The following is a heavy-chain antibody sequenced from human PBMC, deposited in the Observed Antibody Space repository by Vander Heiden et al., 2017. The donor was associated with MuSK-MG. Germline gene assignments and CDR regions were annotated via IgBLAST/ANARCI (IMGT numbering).Heavy chain of an antibody. CDR1: GFTFSSYS. D-gene: IGHD2-2*01. CDR3: ARDANPMYYYYGMDV. Sequence: EVQLVESGGGLVKPGGSLRLSCAASGFTFSSYSMNWVRQAPGKGLEWVSSISSSSSYIYYADSVKGRFTISRDNAKNSLYLQMNSLRAEDTAVYYCARDANPMYYYYGMDVWGQGTTVTVSS. CDR2: ISSSSSYI. J-gene: IGHJ6*02. V-gene: IGHV3-21*01.